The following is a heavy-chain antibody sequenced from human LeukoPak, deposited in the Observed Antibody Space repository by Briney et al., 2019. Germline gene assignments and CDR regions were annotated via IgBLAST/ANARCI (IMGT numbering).Heavy chain of an antibody. V-gene: IGHV1-2*02. D-gene: IGHD3-22*01. CDR1: GYTFTGYY. CDR2: INPNSGGT. J-gene: IGHJ4*02. Sequence: ASVTVSCKASGYTFTGYYMHWVRQAPGQGLEWMGWINPNSGGTNYAQKFQGRVTMTRDTSISTAYMELSRLRSDDTAVYYCARGHYDSSGYDFDYWGQGTLVTVSS. CDR3: ARGHYDSSGYDFDY.